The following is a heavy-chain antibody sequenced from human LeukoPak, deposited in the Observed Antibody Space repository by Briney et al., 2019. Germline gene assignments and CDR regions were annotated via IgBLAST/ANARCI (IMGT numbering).Heavy chain of an antibody. V-gene: IGHV4-39*07. CDR1: GGSISGSSYF. J-gene: IGHJ4*02. CDR3: SRENGAFSPFGY. CDR2: VSLSGLT. D-gene: IGHD2-8*01. Sequence: SETLSLTCTVSGGSISGSSYFWGWIRQPPGQGLEWIGGVSLSGLTNYNPSLSSRVIIALDTSKNHLSLNLTSVTAADTAVYYCSRENGAFSPFGYWGQGTLVTVPS.